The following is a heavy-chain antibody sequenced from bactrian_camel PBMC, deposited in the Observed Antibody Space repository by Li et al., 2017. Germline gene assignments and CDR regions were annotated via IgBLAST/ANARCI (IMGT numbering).Heavy chain of an antibody. CDR3: AASPWDFRGRLGRSDLWRY. CDR2: MSSDGTT. Sequence: HVQLVESGGDLVQPGGSLRLSCAASGIIFSRCVMGWYRQSPGKEREMVSTMSSDGTTRYADSVKGRFTISQDDDTNTVTLQMNSLKFEDTGKYYCAASPWDFRGRLGRSDLWRYWGQGTQVTVS. V-gene: IGHV3S53*01. J-gene: IGHJ4*01. CDR1: GIIFSRCV. D-gene: IGHD1*01.